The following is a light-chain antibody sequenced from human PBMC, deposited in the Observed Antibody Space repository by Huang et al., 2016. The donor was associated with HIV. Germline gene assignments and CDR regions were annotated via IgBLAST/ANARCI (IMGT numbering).Light chain of an antibody. V-gene: IGKV1-NL1*01. CDR3: QQYYTSPT. J-gene: IGKJ1*01. CDR1: QGISNS. CDR2: STS. Sequence: DIQMTQSPSSLSAFVRDTVTITCRASQGISNSVAWYQQKPGKAPKLLLYSTSRLESGVPSRFRGGGSGTDYTLTINSLQPDDFATYYCQQYYTSPTFGQGSKVEI.